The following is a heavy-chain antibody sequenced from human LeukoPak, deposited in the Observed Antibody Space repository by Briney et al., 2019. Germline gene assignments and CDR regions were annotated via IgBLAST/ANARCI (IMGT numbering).Heavy chain of an antibody. D-gene: IGHD3-16*01. Sequence: PGGSLRLSCAASGFTFSSYSMNRVRQAPGKGLEWVSYISSSSSTIYYADSVKGRFTISRDNAKNSLYLQMNSLRAEDTAVYYCARSSSLRGRGYFDYWGQGTLVTVSS. J-gene: IGHJ4*02. CDR1: GFTFSSYS. V-gene: IGHV3-48*04. CDR2: ISSSSSTI. CDR3: ARSSSLRGRGYFDY.